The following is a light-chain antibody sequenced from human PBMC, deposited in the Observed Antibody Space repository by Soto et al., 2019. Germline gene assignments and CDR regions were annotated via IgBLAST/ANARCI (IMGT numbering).Light chain of an antibody. CDR1: QNVDSNY. J-gene: IGKJ1*01. CDR3: QQYGSLSWT. V-gene: IGKV3-20*01. CDR2: AAS. Sequence: DIVLPQSPGTLSLSPGERATLSCRASQNVDSNYLAWYQQKPGQAPRIIIFAASGRATGIPDRFSGSGSGTDFTLTISRLEPEDFAVYYCQQYGSLSWTFGQGTKVDIK.